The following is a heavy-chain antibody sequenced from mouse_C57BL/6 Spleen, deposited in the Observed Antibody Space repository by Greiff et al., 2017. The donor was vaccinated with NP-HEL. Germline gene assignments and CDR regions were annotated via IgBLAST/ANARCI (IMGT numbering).Heavy chain of an antibody. CDR1: GYTFTSYW. CDR2: IDPSDSET. J-gene: IGHJ4*01. CDR3: AIYYGNYNAMDY. D-gene: IGHD2-1*01. Sequence: VQLQQSGAELVRPGSSVKLSCKASGYTFTSYWMHWVKQRPIQGLEWIGNIDPSDSETHYNQKFKDKATLTVDKSSSTAYMQLSSLTSEDSAVYYCAIYYGNYNAMDYWGQGTSVTVSS. V-gene: IGHV1-52*01.